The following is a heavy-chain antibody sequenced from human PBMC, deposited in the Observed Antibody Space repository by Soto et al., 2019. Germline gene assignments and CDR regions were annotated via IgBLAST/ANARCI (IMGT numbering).Heavy chain of an antibody. CDR1: GGSFSGYY. V-gene: IGHV4-34*01. Sequence: SETLSLTCAVYGGSFSGYYWSWIRQPPGKGLEWIGEINHSGSTNYNPSLKSRVTISVDTSKNQFSLKLSSVTAADTAVYYCARAPHGWGSERDAFDIWGQGTMVTVSS. D-gene: IGHD2-21*01. J-gene: IGHJ3*02. CDR3: ARAPHGWGSERDAFDI. CDR2: INHSGST.